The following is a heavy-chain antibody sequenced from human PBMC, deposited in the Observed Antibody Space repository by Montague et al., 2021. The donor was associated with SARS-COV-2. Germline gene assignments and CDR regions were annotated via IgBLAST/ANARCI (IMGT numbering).Heavy chain of an antibody. CDR3: VAEDRRLSLSY. D-gene: IGHD6-13*01. Sequence: SLRLSCAASGFTFSHYAMPWIRQAPERGLEWVAYISPDGSQRSYVDSMEGRFTISRDNAKSAVSLQMDSLRVDDTAVYYCVAEDRRLSLSYWGLGTLVTISS. CDR2: ISPDGSQR. J-gene: IGHJ4*02. CDR1: GFTFSHYA. V-gene: IGHV3-7*01.